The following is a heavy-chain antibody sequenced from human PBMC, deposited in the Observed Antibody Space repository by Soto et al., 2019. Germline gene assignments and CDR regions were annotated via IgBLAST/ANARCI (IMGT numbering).Heavy chain of an antibody. CDR3: ARGFRDSVVVVAATPHWYFDL. CDR2: IIPILGIA. V-gene: IGHV1-69*02. J-gene: IGHJ2*01. CDR1: GGTFSSYT. D-gene: IGHD2-15*01. Sequence: QVQLVQSGAEVKKPGSSVKVSCKASGGTFSSYTISWVRQAPGQGLEWMGRIIPILGIANYAQKFQGRATITADKSTSTAYMELSSLRSEDTAVYYCARGFRDSVVVVAATPHWYFDLWGRGTLVIVSS.